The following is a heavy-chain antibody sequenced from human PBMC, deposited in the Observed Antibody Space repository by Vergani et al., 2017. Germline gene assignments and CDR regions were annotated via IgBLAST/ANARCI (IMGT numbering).Heavy chain of an antibody. CDR1: GFTFNHYA. V-gene: IGHV3-23*01. D-gene: IGHD5-12*01. J-gene: IGHJ6*01. Sequence: EVQLLESGGDLVQPGGSLRLSCAASGFTFNHYAMNWVRQAPGKGLEWVSGISGSGGSTYYAGSVKGRFTISRDSSKNTLYLQKNSLSAGDTAVYYCAKAHPLNSGYEHLSYDHSMDVWGQGTTVTVSS. CDR2: ISGSGGST. CDR3: AKAHPLNSGYEHLSYDHSMDV.